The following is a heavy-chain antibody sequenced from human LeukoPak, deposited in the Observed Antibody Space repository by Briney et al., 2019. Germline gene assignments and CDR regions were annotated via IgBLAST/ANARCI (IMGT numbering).Heavy chain of an antibody. V-gene: IGHV3-33*01. CDR2: IWYDGSNK. CDR3: ARDFPMVRGVLSY. CDR1: GFTFSSYG. D-gene: IGHD3-10*01. Sequence: GRSLRLSCAASGFTFSSYGMHWVRQAPGKGLEWVAVIWYDGSNKYYADSVKGRFTISRDNSKNTLYLQMNSLRAEDTAVYYCARDFPMVRGVLSYWGQGTLVAVSS. J-gene: IGHJ4*02.